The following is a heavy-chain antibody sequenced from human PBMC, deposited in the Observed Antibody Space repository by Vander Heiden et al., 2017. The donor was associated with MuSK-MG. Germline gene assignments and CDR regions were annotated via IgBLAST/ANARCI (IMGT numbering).Heavy chain of an antibody. CDR1: GGSFSGYY. J-gene: IGHJ4*02. CDR3: ARGGRYFDWVEFDY. Sequence: QVQLQQWGAGLLKPSETLSLTCAVYGGSFSGYYWSWIRQPPGKGLEWIGELNHRGSTNYNPSLKSRVTISVDTSKNQFSLKLSSVTAADTAVYYCARGGRYFDWVEFDYWGQGTLGTVSS. V-gene: IGHV4-34*01. D-gene: IGHD3-9*01. CDR2: LNHRGST.